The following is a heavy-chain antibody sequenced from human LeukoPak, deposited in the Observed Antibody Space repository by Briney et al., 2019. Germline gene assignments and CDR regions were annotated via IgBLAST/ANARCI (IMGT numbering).Heavy chain of an antibody. CDR2: IRYDGSNK. Sequence: PGGAPRISRGASGFTLSSYGMHLGRPAPGQGVGGVAFIRYDGSNKYYADSVKGRFTISRDNSKNTLYLQMNSLRAEDTAVYYCAKDPTRVPGAFDIWGQGTMVTVSS. V-gene: IGHV3-30*02. J-gene: IGHJ3*02. CDR3: AKDPTRVPGAFDI. CDR1: GFTLSSYG. D-gene: IGHD3-10*01.